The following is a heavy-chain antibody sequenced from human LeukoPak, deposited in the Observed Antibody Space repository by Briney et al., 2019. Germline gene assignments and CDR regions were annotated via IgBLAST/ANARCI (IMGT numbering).Heavy chain of an antibody. CDR1: GFTFSSYA. CDR3: TRESSSSGY. Sequence: GGSLRLSCAASGFTFSSYAMSWVRQAPGKGLEWVGFIRSKAYGGTTEYAASVKGRFTISRDDSKSIAYLQMNSLKTEDTAVYYCTRESSSSGYWGQGTPVTVSS. CDR2: IRSKAYGGTT. J-gene: IGHJ4*02. D-gene: IGHD6-6*01. V-gene: IGHV3-49*04.